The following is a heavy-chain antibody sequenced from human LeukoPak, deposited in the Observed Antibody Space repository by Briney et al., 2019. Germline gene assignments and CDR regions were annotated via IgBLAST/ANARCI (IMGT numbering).Heavy chain of an antibody. D-gene: IGHD1-26*01. CDR3: ARDSGSYVYFDY. Sequence: GGSLRLSCAASGFTFSSYEMNWVRQAPGKGLEWVSYISNSGTAIYYADSVKGRFTISRDNAKSSLYLQMNSLRAEDTAVYYCARDSGSYVYFDYWGQGTLVTVSS. CDR1: GFTFSSYE. CDR2: ISNSGTAI. V-gene: IGHV3-48*03. J-gene: IGHJ4*02.